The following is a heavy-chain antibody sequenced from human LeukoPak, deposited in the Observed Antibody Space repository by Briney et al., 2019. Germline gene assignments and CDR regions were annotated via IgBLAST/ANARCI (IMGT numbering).Heavy chain of an antibody. CDR2: ISSSSSYI. J-gene: IGHJ3*02. CDR3: AREFQGFTWTFEI. V-gene: IGHV3-21*01. D-gene: IGHD2/OR15-2a*01. Sequence: GGSLRLSCAASGFTFSSYSMNWVRQAPGKGLEWVSSISSSSSYIYYADSVKGRFTISRGNAKNSLYMQMNSLRAANTAVCYCAREFQGFTWTFEIWGQGTMVTVSS. CDR1: GFTFSSYS.